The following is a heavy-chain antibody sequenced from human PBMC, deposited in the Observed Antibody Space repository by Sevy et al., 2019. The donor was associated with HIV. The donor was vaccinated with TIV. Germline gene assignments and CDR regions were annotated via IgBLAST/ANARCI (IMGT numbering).Heavy chain of an antibody. CDR3: ARVSIAVAGTDYFHY. CDR1: GFTFSTYW. J-gene: IGHJ4*02. V-gene: IGHV3-7*01. Sequence: GGSLRLSCAASGFTFSTYWMSWVRQAPGKGLERVANIKQDGSEKYYVDSVKGRFTISRDNAKNSLYLQMNSLRAEDTAVYYCARVSIAVAGTDYFHYWGQGTLVTVSS. CDR2: IKQDGSEK. D-gene: IGHD6-19*01.